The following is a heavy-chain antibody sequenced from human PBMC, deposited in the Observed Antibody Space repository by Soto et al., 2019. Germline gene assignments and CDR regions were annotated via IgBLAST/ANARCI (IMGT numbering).Heavy chain of an antibody. V-gene: IGHV1-3*01. CDR2: INAGNGNT. Sequence: QVQLVQSGAEVKKPGASVKVSCKASGYTFTSYAMHWVRQAPGQRLEWMGWINAGNGNTKYSQKCQGRVTITRDTXAXXAYMELSSLRSEDTAVYYCARALPDYDSSARYCQHWGQGTLVTVSS. D-gene: IGHD3-22*01. CDR3: ARALPDYDSSARYCQH. CDR1: GYTFTSYA. J-gene: IGHJ1*01.